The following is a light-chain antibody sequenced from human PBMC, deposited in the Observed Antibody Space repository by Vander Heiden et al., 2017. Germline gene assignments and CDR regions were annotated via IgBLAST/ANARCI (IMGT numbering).Light chain of an antibody. V-gene: IGKV2-28*01. CDR3: MQALQTPWT. CDR2: LGS. CDR1: QSLRHSNGKNY. Sequence: DIVMTQSPLSLPVTPGESASISCRSSQSLRHSNGKNYLDWYLQKPVQSPQLLIYLGSDRASGVPDRFSGSGSGTDFTLKISSVEAEDVGVYYCMQALQTPWTFGQGTKVQIK. J-gene: IGKJ1*01.